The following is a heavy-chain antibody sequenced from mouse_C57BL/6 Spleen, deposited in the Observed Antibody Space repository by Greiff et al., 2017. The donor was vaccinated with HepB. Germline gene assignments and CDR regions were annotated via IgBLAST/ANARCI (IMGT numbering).Heavy chain of an antibody. J-gene: IGHJ3*01. D-gene: IGHD2-4*01. CDR2: IDPETGGT. Sequence: VQLQQSGAELVRPGASVTLSCKASGYTFTDYEMHWVKQTPVHGLEWIGAIDPETGGTAYNQKFKGKAILTADKSSSTAYMELRSLTSEDSAVYYCTRMTIYYDYDGVAYWGQGTLVTVSA. CDR3: TRMTIYYDYDGVAY. CDR1: GYTFTDYE. V-gene: IGHV1-15*01.